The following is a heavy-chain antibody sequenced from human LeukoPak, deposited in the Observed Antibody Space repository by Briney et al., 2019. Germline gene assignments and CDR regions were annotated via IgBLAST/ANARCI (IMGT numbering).Heavy chain of an antibody. D-gene: IGHD3-3*01. V-gene: IGHV1-18*01. CDR2: ISAYNGNT. CDR3: ARDSNLYYDFWSGYPQDP. CDR1: GYTFTSYG. Sequence: GASVKVSCKASGYTFTSYGISWVRQAPGQGLEWMGWISAYNGNTNYAQKLKGRVTMTTDTSTSTAYMELRSLRSDDTAVYYCARDSNLYYDFWSGYPQDPWGQGTLVTVSS. J-gene: IGHJ5*02.